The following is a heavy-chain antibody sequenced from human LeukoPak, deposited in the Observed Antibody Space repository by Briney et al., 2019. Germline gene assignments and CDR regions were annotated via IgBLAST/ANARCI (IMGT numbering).Heavy chain of an antibody. V-gene: IGHV3-48*01. CDR1: GFTFSSYS. D-gene: IGHD2-8*02. J-gene: IGHJ4*02. CDR2: ISSSSSTI. CDR3: ARDNWWEGVDFDY. Sequence: GGSLRLSRAASGFTFSSYSMNWVRQAPGKGLEWVSYISSSSSTIYYADSVKGRFTISRDNAKNSLYLQMNSLRAEDTAVYYCARDNWWEGVDFDYWGQGTLVTVSS.